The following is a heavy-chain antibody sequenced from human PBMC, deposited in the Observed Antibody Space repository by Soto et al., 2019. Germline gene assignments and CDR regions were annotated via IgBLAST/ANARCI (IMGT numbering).Heavy chain of an antibody. Sequence: QVQLQESGPGLVKPSETLSLTCTVSGGSISSYYWSWIRQPAGKGLEWIGRIYTSGSTNYNPSLKRRVTMSVDTSKNQFSLKLSSVTAADTAVYYCARCARVVAEGSWFDPWGQGTLVTVSS. D-gene: IGHD2-15*01. V-gene: IGHV4-4*07. CDR2: IYTSGST. CDR3: ARCARVVAEGSWFDP. CDR1: GGSISSYY. J-gene: IGHJ5*02.